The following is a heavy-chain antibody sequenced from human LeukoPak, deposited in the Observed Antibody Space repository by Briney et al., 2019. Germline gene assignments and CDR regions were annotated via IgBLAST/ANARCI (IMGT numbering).Heavy chain of an antibody. Sequence: SETLSLTCAVSGGSISSSNWWSWVRQPPGKGLEWFGEIYHSGSTNYNPSLKSRVTISVDKSKNQFSLKLSSVTAPDTAVYYCARARSGGRFFDYWGQGTLVTVSS. CDR1: GGSISSSNW. CDR2: IYHSGST. CDR3: ARARSGGRFFDY. J-gene: IGHJ4*02. V-gene: IGHV4-4*02. D-gene: IGHD3-3*01.